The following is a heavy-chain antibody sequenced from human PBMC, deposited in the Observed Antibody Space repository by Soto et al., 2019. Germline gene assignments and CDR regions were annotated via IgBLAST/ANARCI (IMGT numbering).Heavy chain of an antibody. J-gene: IGHJ6*02. CDR1: GFTFSSYE. V-gene: IGHV3-48*03. CDR3: ARDPPFTILRSYGMDV. D-gene: IGHD3-3*01. Sequence: LRLSCAASGFTFSSYEMNWVRQAPGKGLEWVSYISSSGSTIYYADSVKGRFTISRDNAKNSLYLQMNSLRAEDTAVYYCARDPPFTILRSYGMDVWGQGTTVTVSS. CDR2: ISSSGSTI.